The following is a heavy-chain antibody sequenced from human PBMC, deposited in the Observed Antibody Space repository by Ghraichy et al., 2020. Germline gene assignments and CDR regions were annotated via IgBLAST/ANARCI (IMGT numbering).Heavy chain of an antibody. CDR3: AKDLSYGDRVAPFDS. Sequence: GESLNISCAASGFIFSSYAMSWVRQAPGKGLEWVSSISSSGGNTYYADSVKGRFTISRDNPKKTLYVQMNSLRAEDTAVYYCAKDLSYGDRVAPFDSWGQGTLVTVSS. CDR1: GFIFSSYA. D-gene: IGHD4-17*01. J-gene: IGHJ4*02. V-gene: IGHV3-23*01. CDR2: ISSSGGNT.